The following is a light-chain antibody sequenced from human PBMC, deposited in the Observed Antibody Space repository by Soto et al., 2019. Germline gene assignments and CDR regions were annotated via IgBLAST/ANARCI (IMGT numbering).Light chain of an antibody. CDR3: SSCDDSRTGVV. J-gene: IGLJ3*02. V-gene: IGLV1-44*01. Sequence: QSVLTQPPSASGTPGQRVTISCSGSDSNIGSNTVNWYQHHQGTGPTLVIFSHNKRPSGVPDRFSVSASGTSASLAISDLQSEDEAYYDCSSCDDSRTGVVFGGGTKLTVL. CDR1: DSNIGSNT. CDR2: SHN.